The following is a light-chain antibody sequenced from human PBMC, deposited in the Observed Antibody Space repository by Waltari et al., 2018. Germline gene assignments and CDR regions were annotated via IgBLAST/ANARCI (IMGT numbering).Light chain of an antibody. CDR2: KAS. V-gene: IGKV1-5*03. Sequence: DIKMTQSPSTLSASVGDRVTITCRASQSINSWLGWYQQKPGKAPKLRIYKASSLESGVPSRFSGSGSGTEFTLTISSLQPDDFATYYCQQYNSYSWTFGQGTKVEIK. CDR3: QQYNSYSWT. J-gene: IGKJ1*01. CDR1: QSINSW.